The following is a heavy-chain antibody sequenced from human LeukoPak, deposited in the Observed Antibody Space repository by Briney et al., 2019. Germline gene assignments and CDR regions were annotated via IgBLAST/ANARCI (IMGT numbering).Heavy chain of an antibody. J-gene: IGHJ3*02. D-gene: IGHD1-1*01. CDR2: INHDGNDI. V-gene: IGHV3-21*05. Sequence: PGGSLTLSCAASGFTFSTHSMNWVRQAPGKGLEWVSYINHDGNDIYYGESVKGRFTISRDNAKNSLYLQIHTLRAEDTAVYYCAGEGTGVLPGDAFDIWSQGTMVTVSS. CDR3: AGEGTGVLPGDAFDI. CDR1: GFTFSTHS.